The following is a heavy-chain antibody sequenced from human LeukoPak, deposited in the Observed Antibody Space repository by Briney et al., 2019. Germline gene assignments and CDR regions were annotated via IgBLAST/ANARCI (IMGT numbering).Heavy chain of an antibody. CDR1: GVSFNSYA. CDR2: ITAGGDGT. Sequence: GGSLRLSCADSGVSFNSYAITWVRQAQGKGLEWVSTITAGGDGTYYADSVKGRFTISRDHSKNTLYLQMNSLRGEDTAVYYCASKRYSGYHGPYYKYYMDVWGKGTTVTVSS. J-gene: IGHJ6*03. V-gene: IGHV3-23*01. D-gene: IGHD5-12*01. CDR3: ASKRYSGYHGPYYKYYMDV.